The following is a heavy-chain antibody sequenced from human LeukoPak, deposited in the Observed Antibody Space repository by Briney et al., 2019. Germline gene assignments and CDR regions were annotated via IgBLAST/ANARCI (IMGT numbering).Heavy chain of an antibody. CDR2: IYYSGST. CDR3: ARLMITFGGVIAPFDY. J-gene: IGHJ4*02. D-gene: IGHD3-16*02. Sequence: PSETLSLTCTVSGGSISSGDYYWSWIRQPPGKGLECIGYIYYSGSTYYNPSPKSRVTISVDTSKNQFSLKLSSVTAADTAVYYCARLMITFGGVIAPFDYWGQGTLVTVSS. V-gene: IGHV4-30-4*08. CDR1: GGSISSGDYY.